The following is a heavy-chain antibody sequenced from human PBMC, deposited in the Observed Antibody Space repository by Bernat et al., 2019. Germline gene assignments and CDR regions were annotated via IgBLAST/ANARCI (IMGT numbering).Heavy chain of an antibody. J-gene: IGHJ6*02. V-gene: IGHV3-30*18. CDR2: ISYDGSNK. D-gene: IGHD2-8*01. CDR1: GFTFSSYG. Sequence: QVQLVESGGGVVQPGRSLRLSCAASGFTFSSYGMHWVRQAPGKGLEWVAVISYDGSNKYYADSVKGRFTISRDNSKNTLYLQMNSLRAEETAVYYCAKDLMEEYCTNGVCYYYYGMDVWGQGTKVTVSS. CDR3: AKDLMEEYCTNGVCYYYYGMDV.